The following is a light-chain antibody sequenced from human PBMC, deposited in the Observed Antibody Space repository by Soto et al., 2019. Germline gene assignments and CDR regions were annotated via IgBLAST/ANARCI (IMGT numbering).Light chain of an antibody. V-gene: IGKV3-20*01. Sequence: EIVLTQSPGTLSLSPGERATLSCRASQSVISTNLAWYQQKPGQAPRLLIYGTSTRATGSTDMFSGSGSGTNCTITIMRMEPEDFAVYYSQQYETSTREFTFGPGTKGDIK. J-gene: IGKJ3*01. CDR1: QSVISTN. CDR2: GTS. CDR3: QQYETSTREFT.